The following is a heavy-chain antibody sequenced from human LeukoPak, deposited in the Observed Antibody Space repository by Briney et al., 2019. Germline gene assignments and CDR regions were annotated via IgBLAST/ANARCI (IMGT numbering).Heavy chain of an antibody. V-gene: IGHV5-51*01. J-gene: IGHJ5*02. CDR2: IYPGDSDT. CDR1: GYSFTTYW. D-gene: IGHD4-17*01. Sequence: GESLKISCKGSGYSFTTYWIGWVRHMPGKGLEWMGSIYPGDSDTRYSPSFVGQVTISADKSISTAYLQWNSLRASDTAMYYCARRFLTTEGFDPWGQGTLVTVFS. CDR3: ARRFLTTEGFDP.